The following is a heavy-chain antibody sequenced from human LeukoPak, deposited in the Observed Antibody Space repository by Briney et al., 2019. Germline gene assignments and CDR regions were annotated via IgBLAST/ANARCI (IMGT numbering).Heavy chain of an antibody. J-gene: IGHJ4*02. Sequence: SETLSLTCTVSGGAIGGYYWSWIRQPPGKGLQWIGYIYHTGSTNYNPSLTRPVTISVDTPKNQFSLKLTSVTAADTAVYYCAREGGGMKSFEQWGQGTLVTVSS. CDR3: AREGGGMKSFEQ. CDR1: GGAIGGYY. V-gene: IGHV4-59*01. D-gene: IGHD1-26*01. CDR2: IYHTGST.